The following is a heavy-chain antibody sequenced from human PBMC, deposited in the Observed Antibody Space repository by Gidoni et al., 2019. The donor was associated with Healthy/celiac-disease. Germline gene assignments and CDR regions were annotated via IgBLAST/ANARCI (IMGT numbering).Heavy chain of an antibody. J-gene: IGHJ3*02. CDR2: INHSGST. CDR3: ARFFIVVDIPVDAFDI. Sequence: QVPLQQWGAGLLKPSYTLSPPCAVYGGACSGYYWSWFRQPPGKGLEWTGEINHSGSTNSNPSLKSRVTISVDTSKNQFSLKLSSVTAADTAVYYCARFFIVVDIPVDAFDIWGQGTMVTVSS. CDR1: GGACSGYY. D-gene: IGHD2-2*01. V-gene: IGHV4-34*01.